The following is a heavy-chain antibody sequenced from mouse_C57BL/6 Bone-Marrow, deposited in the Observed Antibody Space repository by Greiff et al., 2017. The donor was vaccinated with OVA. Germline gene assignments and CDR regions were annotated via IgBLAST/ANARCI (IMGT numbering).Heavy chain of an antibody. CDR3: ARRRYYYGSSYLYYFDY. V-gene: IGHV1-19*01. J-gene: IGHJ2*01. D-gene: IGHD1-1*01. CDR2: INPYNGGT. Sequence: EVQLQQSGPVLVKPGASVKMSCKASGYTFTDYYMNWVKQSHGKSLEWIGVINPYNGGTSYNQKFKGKATLTVDKSSSTAYMELNSLTSEDSAVYYCARRRYYYGSSYLYYFDYWGQGTTLTVSS. CDR1: GYTFTDYY.